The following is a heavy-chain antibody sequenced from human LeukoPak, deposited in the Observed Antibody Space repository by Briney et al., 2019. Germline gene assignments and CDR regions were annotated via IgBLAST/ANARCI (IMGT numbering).Heavy chain of an antibody. D-gene: IGHD6-13*01. Sequence: ASVTVSCKASGYTFTGYYMHWVRQAPGQGLEWMGWINPNSGGTNYAQTFQGRVTMTRDTSISTAYMELSRLRSDDTAVYYCAGGSSYAAAGVYYYYGMDVWGQGTTVTVSS. CDR3: AGGSSYAAAGVYYYYGMDV. CDR1: GYTFTGYY. V-gene: IGHV1-2*02. J-gene: IGHJ6*02. CDR2: INPNSGGT.